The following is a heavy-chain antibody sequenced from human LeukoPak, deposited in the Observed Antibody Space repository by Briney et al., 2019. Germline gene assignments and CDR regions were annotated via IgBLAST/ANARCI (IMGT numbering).Heavy chain of an antibody. CDR2: IRGQADSYAT. CDR1: GFRFSGSG. CDR3: ASFPSGSYSAY. D-gene: IGHD1-26*01. Sequence: GGSLRLSCAASGFRFSGSGMHWVRQASGKGLEWVGHIRGQADSYATVYGASVKGRFTITRDDSEKTAYLQMNSLKTEDTAVYYCASFPSGSYSAYWGQGTPVTVSS. J-gene: IGHJ4*02. V-gene: IGHV3-73*01.